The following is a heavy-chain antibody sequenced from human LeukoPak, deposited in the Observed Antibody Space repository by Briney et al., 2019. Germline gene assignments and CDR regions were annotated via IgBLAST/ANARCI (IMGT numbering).Heavy chain of an antibody. J-gene: IGHJ4*02. CDR1: GFTLGHYA. Sequence: GGSLRLSCTASGFTLGHYAMSWVRQAPGKGLEWVGFIRSQAYGGTTEYAASVKGTFTISRDDSKSIAYLQINSLKTEDTAVYYCARDVGTTGKFDSWGQGTLVTVSS. V-gene: IGHV3-49*04. CDR3: ARDVGTTGKFDS. CDR2: IRSQAYGGTT. D-gene: IGHD1-26*01.